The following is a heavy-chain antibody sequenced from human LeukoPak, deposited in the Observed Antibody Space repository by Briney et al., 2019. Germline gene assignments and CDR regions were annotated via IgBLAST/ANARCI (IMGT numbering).Heavy chain of an antibody. CDR2: IYNSGST. Sequence: KPSETLSLTCTVSGDSISSYSWSWLRQPPGKGLEWIGYIYNSGSTTYNPSLKSRITMSLDTSKRQSSLNLRSVTAADTAVYYCASDYGSGSYRFDYWGQGTLVSVSS. D-gene: IGHD3-10*01. CDR1: GDSISSYS. CDR3: ASDYGSGSYRFDY. V-gene: IGHV4-59*01. J-gene: IGHJ4*02.